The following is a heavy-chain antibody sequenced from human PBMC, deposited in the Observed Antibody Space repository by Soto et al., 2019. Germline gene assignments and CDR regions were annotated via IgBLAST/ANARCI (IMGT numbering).Heavy chain of an antibody. CDR3: ASEFCSGGRCYYSGMDV. CDR1: GFTFSSYG. D-gene: IGHD2-15*01. V-gene: IGHV3-33*01. Sequence: QVQLVESGGGVVQPGRSLRLSCAASGFTFSSYGMHWVRQAPGKGLEWVAVIWYDGSNKYYADSVKGRFTISRDTSKNALHPQMNSLTAWDTAVYYCASEFCSGGRCYYSGMDVWGQGTTVTVSS. J-gene: IGHJ6*02. CDR2: IWYDGSNK.